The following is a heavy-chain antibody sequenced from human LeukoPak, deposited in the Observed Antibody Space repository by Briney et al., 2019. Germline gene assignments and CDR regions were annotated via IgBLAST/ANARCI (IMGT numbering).Heavy chain of an antibody. CDR2: ISGSGSTI. J-gene: IGHJ4*02. CDR3: ARRVCSGGDCHFDY. CDR1: GFTFSSYS. D-gene: IGHD2-21*02. V-gene: IGHV3-48*04. Sequence: GSLRLSCAASGFTFSSYSMNWVRQAPGKGLEWVSYISGSGSTIYYADSVKGRFTISRDNAKNSLYLQMNSLRAEDTAVFYCARRVCSGGDCHFDYWGQGTLVTVSS.